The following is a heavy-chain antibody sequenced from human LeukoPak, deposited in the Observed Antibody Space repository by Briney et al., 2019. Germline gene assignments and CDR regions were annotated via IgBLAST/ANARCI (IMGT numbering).Heavy chain of an antibody. CDR2: IGGSGGST. J-gene: IGHJ4*02. CDR1: GFTFSSHA. V-gene: IGHV3-23*01. CDR3: ARDPGVVAFHYFDY. D-gene: IGHD3-3*01. Sequence: PGGSLRLSCAASGFTFSSHAMGWVRQAPGKGLEWVSAIGGSGGSTYYADSVKGRFTISRDNSKNTLYLQMNSLRAGDTALYYCARDPGVVAFHYFDYWGQGTLVTVSS.